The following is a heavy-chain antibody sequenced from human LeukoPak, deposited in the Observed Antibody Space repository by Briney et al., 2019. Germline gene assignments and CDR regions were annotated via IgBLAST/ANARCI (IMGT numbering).Heavy chain of an antibody. CDR2: IFGGGGT. D-gene: IGHD2-15*01. CDR1: GFTVSSNY. CDR3: AKVAGGG. J-gene: IGHJ4*02. Sequence: PGGSLRLSCAAFGFTVSSNYMSWVRQAPGKGLEWVSVIFGGGGTYYGDSVRGRFTISRDNSKNALYLQMNSLRAEDTAVYYCAKVAGGGWGQGTLVTVSS. V-gene: IGHV3-53*01.